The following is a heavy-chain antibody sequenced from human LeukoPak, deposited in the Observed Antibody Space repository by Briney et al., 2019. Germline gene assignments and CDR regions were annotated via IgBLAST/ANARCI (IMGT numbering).Heavy chain of an antibody. D-gene: IGHD4-23*01. CDR1: GFTFSSYG. J-gene: IGHJ4*02. Sequence: QPGRSLRLSCAASGFTFSSYGMHWVRQAPGKGLEWVAVISYDGSNKHYADSVKGRFTISRDNSKNTLYLQMNSLRAEDTAVYYCANLLRWEPYWGQGTLVTVSS. CDR3: ANLLRWEPY. CDR2: ISYDGSNK. V-gene: IGHV3-30*18.